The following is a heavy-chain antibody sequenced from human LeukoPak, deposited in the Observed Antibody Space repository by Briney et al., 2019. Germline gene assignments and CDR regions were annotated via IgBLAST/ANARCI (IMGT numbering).Heavy chain of an antibody. CDR1: GYTFTSYY. V-gene: IGHV1-46*01. Sequence: ASVKVSCKASGYTFTSYYMHWVRQAPGQGLEWMGLINPSGGSTSYAQKFQGRVTMTRDTSTSTVYMELSSLRSEDTAMYYCARGVGGVCSSTSCPNWFDPWGQGTLVTVSS. CDR2: INPSGGST. J-gene: IGHJ5*02. D-gene: IGHD2-2*01. CDR3: ARGVGGVCSSTSCPNWFDP.